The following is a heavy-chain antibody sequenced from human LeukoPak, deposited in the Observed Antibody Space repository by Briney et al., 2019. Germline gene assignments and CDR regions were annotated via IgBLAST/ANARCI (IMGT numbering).Heavy chain of an antibody. Sequence: GGSLRLSCAASGFTFSSYAMHWVRQAPGKGLEWVAVISYDGSNKYYADSVKGRFTISRDNSKNTLYLQMNSLRAEDTAVYYCARDDTMIVRYWGQGTLVTVSS. CDR2: ISYDGSNK. CDR1: GFTFSSYA. D-gene: IGHD3-22*01. J-gene: IGHJ4*02. V-gene: IGHV3-30*04. CDR3: ARDDTMIVRY.